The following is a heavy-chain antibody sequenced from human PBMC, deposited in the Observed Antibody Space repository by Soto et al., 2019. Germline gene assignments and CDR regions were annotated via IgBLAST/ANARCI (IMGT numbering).Heavy chain of an antibody. Sequence: SETLSLTGTVSGGSINTGYFYWSWICQPPGQGLEWIGNIYHSGSPSYNPSLKSRPTISIDTSNNQFSLTLSSVTAEDTAVYYCRIENMVYPINMVRGRIVQPQSKWFDSCGQGILVTFCS. CDR1: GGSINTGYFY. J-gene: IGHJ5*01. D-gene: IGHD3-10*01. CDR3: RIENMVYPINMVRGRIVQPQSKWFDS. CDR2: IYHSGSP. V-gene: IGHV4-30-4*01.